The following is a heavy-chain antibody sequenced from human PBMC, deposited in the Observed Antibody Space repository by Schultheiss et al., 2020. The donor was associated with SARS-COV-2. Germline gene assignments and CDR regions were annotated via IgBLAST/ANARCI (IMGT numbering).Heavy chain of an antibody. J-gene: IGHJ4*02. CDR1: GFTVSSNY. Sequence: GGSLRLSCAASGFTVSSNYVTWVRQAPGKGLEWVSIIYPGGTTYYADSVQDRFTISRHNSKNTLYLQMNSLRAEDTAVYYCARESRDGYNWSFGYWGQGTLVTVSS. V-gene: IGHV3-53*01. CDR3: ARESRDGYNWSFGY. D-gene: IGHD5-24*01. CDR2: IYPGGTT.